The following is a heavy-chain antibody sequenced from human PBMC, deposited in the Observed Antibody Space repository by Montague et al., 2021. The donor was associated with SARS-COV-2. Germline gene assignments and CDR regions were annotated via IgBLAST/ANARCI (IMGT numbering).Heavy chain of an antibody. V-gene: IGHV4-34*01. J-gene: IGHJ4*02. D-gene: IGHD3-22*01. CDR3: ARGRQHFNMIVVVMTGGEYYFDX. Sequence: SETLSLTCAVYGGSFSDYFWTWIRQPPGKGLEWIGEINHRGTSNYNPSLKSRVSISVDTSKNQFSLYLGSVTAADTAVHYCARGRQHFNMIVVVMTGGEYYFDXGGQGTLVTVSS. CDR2: INHRGTS. CDR1: GGSFSDYF.